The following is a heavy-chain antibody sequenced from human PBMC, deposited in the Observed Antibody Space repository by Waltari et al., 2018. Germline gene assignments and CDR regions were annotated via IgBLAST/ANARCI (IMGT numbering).Heavy chain of an antibody. J-gene: IGHJ4*02. CDR1: GFTFSSYS. V-gene: IGHV3-23*03. Sequence: EVQLLESGGGLVQPGGSLRLSCAASGFTFSSYSMSWVRQTPEKGLEWVSVIGSDGINTEYADSVKGRFTVSRDNSRDTLYLQMNSLTAEDTAIYYCAKKYASGTYPLDYWGQGTLVTVSS. CDR3: AKKYASGTYPLDY. CDR2: IGSDGINT. D-gene: IGHD3-10*01.